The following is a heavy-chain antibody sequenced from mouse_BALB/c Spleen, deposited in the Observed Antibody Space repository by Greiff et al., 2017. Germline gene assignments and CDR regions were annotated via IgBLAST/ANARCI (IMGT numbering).Heavy chain of an antibody. Sequence: VQLQQSGPGLVAPSQSLSITCTVSGFSLTSYDISWIRQPPGKGLEWLGVIWTGGGTNYNSAFMSRLSISKDNSKSQVFLKMNSLQTDDTAIYYCVRDLGRYAMDYWGQGTSVTVSS. CDR3: VRDLGRYAMDY. CDR1: GFSLTSYD. D-gene: IGHD4-1*01. V-gene: IGHV2-9-2*01. J-gene: IGHJ4*01. CDR2: IWTGGGT.